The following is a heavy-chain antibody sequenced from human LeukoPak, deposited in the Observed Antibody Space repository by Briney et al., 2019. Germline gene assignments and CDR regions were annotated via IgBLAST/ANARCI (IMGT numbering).Heavy chain of an antibody. CDR2: IRYDGSNK. V-gene: IGHV3-30*02. Sequence: GGSLRLSCAASGFTFSSYGMHWVRQAPGKGLEWVAFIRYDGSNKYYADSVKGRFTISGDNSKNTLYLQMNSLRAEDTALYYCARVKDTAMVYFDYWGQGTLVTVSS. D-gene: IGHD5-18*01. J-gene: IGHJ4*02. CDR1: GFTFSSYG. CDR3: ARVKDTAMVYFDY.